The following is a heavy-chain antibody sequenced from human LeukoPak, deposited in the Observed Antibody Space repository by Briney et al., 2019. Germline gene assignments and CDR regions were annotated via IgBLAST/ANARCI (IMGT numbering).Heavy chain of an antibody. CDR3: ARGEGSGWFLADYYYMDV. J-gene: IGHJ6*03. D-gene: IGHD6-19*01. V-gene: IGHV1-69*05. CDR2: IIPIFGTA. CDR1: GGTFGSYA. Sequence: SVKVSCKASGGTFGSYAISWVRQAPGQGLEWMGRIIPIFGTANYAQWVQGRVTITTDESTSTAYMELSSLRSEDTAVYYCARGEGSGWFLADYYYMDVWGKGTTVTVSS.